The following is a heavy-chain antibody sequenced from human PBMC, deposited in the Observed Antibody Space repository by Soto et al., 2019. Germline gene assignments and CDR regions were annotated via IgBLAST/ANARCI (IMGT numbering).Heavy chain of an antibody. CDR2: IIHIFGTA. J-gene: IGHJ4*02. Sequence: QVQLVQSGAEVKKPGSSVKVSCKASGGTCSSYAISWVRQAPVQGLEWMGGIIHIFGTANYAQKFQGRVTITADESTSTAYMELSSLRSEDTAVYYCASEPKRWLQSGSWGQGTLVTVSS. CDR3: ASEPKRWLQSGS. CDR1: GGTCSSYA. V-gene: IGHV1-69*12. D-gene: IGHD5-12*01.